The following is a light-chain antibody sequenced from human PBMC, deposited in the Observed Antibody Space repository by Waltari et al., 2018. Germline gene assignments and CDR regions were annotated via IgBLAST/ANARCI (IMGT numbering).Light chain of an antibody. CDR3: QHYVRLPAT. CDR2: GAS. V-gene: IGKV3-20*01. Sequence: IVLTQSPGTLSLSPGERATLSYRASQSVSRSLAWYQQKPGQAPKLLIYGASTRATGIPDRFTGSGSGTDFSLTISSLEPEDFAIYFSQHYVRLPATFGQGTKVEIK. J-gene: IGKJ1*01. CDR1: QSVSRS.